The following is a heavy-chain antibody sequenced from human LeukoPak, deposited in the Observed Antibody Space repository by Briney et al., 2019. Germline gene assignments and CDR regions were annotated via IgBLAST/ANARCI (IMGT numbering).Heavy chain of an antibody. CDR2: INHSGSI. V-gene: IGHV4-34*01. J-gene: IGHJ5*01. CDR1: GASFSYDY. D-gene: IGHD7-27*01. CDR3: AKGVWAPRFDS. Sequence: SETLSLTCAVYGASFSYDYWSWIRQAPGKGLEWIGEINHSGSITYNPSLKSRVTISAEKSKSQFSLRLTAVTAADTAVYYCAKGVWAPRFDSWGQGTLVTVSS.